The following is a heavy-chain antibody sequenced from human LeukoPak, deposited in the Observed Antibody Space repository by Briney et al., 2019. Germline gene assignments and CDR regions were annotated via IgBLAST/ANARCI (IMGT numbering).Heavy chain of an antibody. V-gene: IGHV3-15*01. Sequence: GGSLRLSCAASGFTFSNAWMSWVRQAPGKGLEWVGRIKSKTDGGTTDYAAPVKGRFTISGDDSKNTLYLQMNSLKTEDTAVYYCTTEWELLPLDDAFDIWGQGTMVTVSS. D-gene: IGHD1-26*01. CDR2: IKSKTDGGTT. J-gene: IGHJ3*02. CDR3: TTEWELLPLDDAFDI. CDR1: GFTFSNAW.